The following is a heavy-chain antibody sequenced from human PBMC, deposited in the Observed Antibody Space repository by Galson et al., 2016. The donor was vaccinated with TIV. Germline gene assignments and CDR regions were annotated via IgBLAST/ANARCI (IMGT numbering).Heavy chain of an antibody. CDR1: GHSFTRGYY. D-gene: IGHD1-7*01. J-gene: IGHJ4*02. Sequence: SETLSLTCTVSGHSFTRGYYWGWIRQPPGQGLEWIGSVYYTGGAYYNPSLRSRVTVSLDTSNNQFFLKLSSVTAADTAVYYCTREIAGTTVHSWGQGALVTVSS. CDR2: VYYTGGA. CDR3: TREIAGTTVHS. V-gene: IGHV4-38-2*02.